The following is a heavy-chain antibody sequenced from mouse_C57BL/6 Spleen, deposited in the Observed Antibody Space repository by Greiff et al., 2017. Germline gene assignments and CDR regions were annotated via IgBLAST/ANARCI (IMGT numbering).Heavy chain of an antibody. D-gene: IGHD2-5*01. J-gene: IGHJ4*01. V-gene: IGHV1-64*01. Sequence: QVQLQQSGAELVKPGASVKLSCKASGYTFTSYWMHWVKQRPGQGLEWIGMIHPNSGSTNYNEKFKSKATLTVDKSSSTAYMQLSSLTSEDSAVYYCARLYYSNYYYAMDYWGQGTSVTVSS. CDR3: ARLYYSNYYYAMDY. CDR2: IHPNSGST. CDR1: GYTFTSYW.